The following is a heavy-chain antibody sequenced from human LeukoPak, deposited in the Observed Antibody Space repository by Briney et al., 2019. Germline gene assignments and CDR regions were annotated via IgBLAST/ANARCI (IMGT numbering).Heavy chain of an antibody. CDR3: ARGNWNYPFDY. J-gene: IGHJ4*02. CDR1: GFTVSSDY. D-gene: IGHD1-7*01. CDR2: IYSGAST. V-gene: IGHV3-53*01. Sequence: GGSLRLSCAASGFTVSSDYMSWVRQAPGKGLEWVSVIYSGASTYYADSVKGRFTISRDNSKNTLYLQMNSLRAEDTAVYYCARGNWNYPFDYWGQGTLVTVSS.